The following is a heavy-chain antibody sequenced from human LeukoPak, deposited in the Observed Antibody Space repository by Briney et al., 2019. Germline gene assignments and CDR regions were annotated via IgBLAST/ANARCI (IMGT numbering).Heavy chain of an antibody. V-gene: IGHV3-23*01. CDR3: AKGGGGYYYDSSGYWTFDY. Sequence: PGGSLRLSCAASGFTFSSYAMSWVRQAPGKGLEWVSAISGSGGSTFYADSVKGRFTISRDNSKNTLYLQMNSLRAEDTAVYYCAKGGGGYYYDSSGYWTFDYWGQGTLVTVSS. D-gene: IGHD3-22*01. J-gene: IGHJ4*02. CDR1: GFTFSSYA. CDR2: ISGSGGST.